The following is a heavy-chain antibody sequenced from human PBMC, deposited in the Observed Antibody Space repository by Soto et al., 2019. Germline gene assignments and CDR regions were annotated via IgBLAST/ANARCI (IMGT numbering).Heavy chain of an antibody. CDR1: GGSFSGYY. D-gene: IGHD3-3*01. Sequence: SETLSLTCAVYGGSFSGYYWSWIRQPPGKGLEWIGEINHSGSTNYNPSLKSRVTISVDTSKNQFALKLSSVTAADTAVYYCAKYLEFPTPYLDFWGQGALVNVSS. CDR2: INHSGST. CDR3: AKYLEFPTPYLDF. J-gene: IGHJ4*02. V-gene: IGHV4-34*01.